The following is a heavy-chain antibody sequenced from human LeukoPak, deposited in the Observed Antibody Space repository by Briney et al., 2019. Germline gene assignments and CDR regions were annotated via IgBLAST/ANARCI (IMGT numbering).Heavy chain of an antibody. CDR1: GFTFSSYA. V-gene: IGHV3-23*01. Sequence: GGSLRLSCAASGFTFSSYAMSWVRQAPGTGLGWVSAISGSGGSTYYADSVKGRFTISRDNSKNTLYLQMNSLRAEDTAVYYCAKDRSSIEPSDYWGQGTLVTVSS. D-gene: IGHD1-14*01. CDR2: ISGSGGST. J-gene: IGHJ4*02. CDR3: AKDRSSIEPSDY.